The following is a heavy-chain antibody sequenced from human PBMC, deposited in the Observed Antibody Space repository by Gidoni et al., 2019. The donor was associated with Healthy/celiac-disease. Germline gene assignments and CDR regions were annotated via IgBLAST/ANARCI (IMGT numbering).Heavy chain of an antibody. J-gene: IGHJ4*02. Sequence: QVQLVDSGGGVVQPGRSLRLSCAASGFTFSSYGMHWVRQAPGKGLGWVAVTGYDGRNKFYADSVKGRFTISRDNSKNTLYLQMNSRRAEDTALYYCTRDRGYSHYVPDFWGQGTLVTVSS. CDR2: TGYDGRNK. CDR3: TRDRGYSHYVPDF. V-gene: IGHV3-33*01. D-gene: IGHD4-4*01. CDR1: GFTFSSYG.